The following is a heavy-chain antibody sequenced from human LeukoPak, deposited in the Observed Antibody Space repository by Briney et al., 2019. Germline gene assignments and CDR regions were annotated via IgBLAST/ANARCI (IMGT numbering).Heavy chain of an antibody. CDR3: ARDNARGPNYYYYYMDV. D-gene: IGHD3-10*01. J-gene: IGHJ6*03. CDR2: IFYSGST. CDR1: GGSISTSNYY. Sequence: PSETLSLTCTVSGGSISTSNYYWGWIRQPPGKGLEWIGNIFYSGSTYYSPSLKSRVTISLDTSKNQFSLKLSSVTAADTAVYYCARDNARGPNYYYYYMDVWGKGTTVTISS. V-gene: IGHV4-39*07.